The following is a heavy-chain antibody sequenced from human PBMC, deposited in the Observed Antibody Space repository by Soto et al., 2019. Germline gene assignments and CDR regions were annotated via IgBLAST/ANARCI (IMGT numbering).Heavy chain of an antibody. CDR1: GFTFDDYG. CDR2: INWNGGST. Sequence: GGSLRLSCAASGFTFDDYGMSWVRQAPGKGLEWVSGINWNGGSTGYADSVKGRFSISRDNAKNSPYLQMNSLRAEDTALYYYASATVRGLYYYYGMDVWGQGTTVTVSS. J-gene: IGHJ6*02. D-gene: IGHD3-10*01. CDR3: ASATVRGLYYYYGMDV. V-gene: IGHV3-20*04.